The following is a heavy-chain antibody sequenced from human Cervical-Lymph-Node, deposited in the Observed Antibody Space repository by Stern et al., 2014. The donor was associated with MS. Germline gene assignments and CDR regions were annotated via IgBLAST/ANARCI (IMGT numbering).Heavy chain of an antibody. J-gene: IGHJ4*02. D-gene: IGHD3-16*01. CDR2: INPNGSVT. Sequence: QLVQSGPEVKKPGASVMVSCKTSGYTFTNYYIHWVRQAPGQGLEWMGIINPNGSVTASAQKFQGRLTLTRDTSTTTVYMRLITLTSEDTAMYYCTRAVGGVGREWGQGTLVFVSS. CDR1: GYTFTNYY. V-gene: IGHV1-46*01. CDR3: TRAVGGVGRE.